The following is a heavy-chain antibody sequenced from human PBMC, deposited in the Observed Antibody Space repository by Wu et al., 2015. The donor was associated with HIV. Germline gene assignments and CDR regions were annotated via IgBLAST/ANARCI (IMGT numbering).Heavy chain of an antibody. CDR1: GYTFTAHY. CDR2: LIPMYNSP. CDR3: ARRSPGRGAFFDY. D-gene: IGHD3-3*02. V-gene: IGHV1-69*01. Sequence: QVQLVQSGAEVAKPGASVRISCQTSGYTFTAHYIHWVRQAPGQGLEWMGRLIPMYNSPNYAQKFQGRLTITADELTDTAYMELSSLRSEDTAIYYCARRSPGRGAFFDYWGQGTLITVSS. J-gene: IGHJ4*02.